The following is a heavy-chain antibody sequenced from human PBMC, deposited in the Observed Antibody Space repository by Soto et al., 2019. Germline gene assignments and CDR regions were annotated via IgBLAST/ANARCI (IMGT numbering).Heavy chain of an antibody. V-gene: IGHV3-9*01. Sequence: PGGSLRLSCAASGFTFGDYAMHRVRQAPGKGLEWVSGISWNSGSIGYADSVKGRFTISRDNAKNSLYLQMNSLRAEDTALYYGAKDRGGNYYYMYVWGKGTTVTVSS. CDR1: GFTFGDYA. CDR2: ISWNSGSI. J-gene: IGHJ6*03. D-gene: IGHD3-16*01. CDR3: AKDRGGNYYYMYV.